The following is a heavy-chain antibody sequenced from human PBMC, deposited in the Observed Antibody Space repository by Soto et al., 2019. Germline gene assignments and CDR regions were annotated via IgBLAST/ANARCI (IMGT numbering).Heavy chain of an antibody. D-gene: IGHD6-19*01. J-gene: IGHJ4*02. CDR2: ISFYNGHT. CDR3: ARATSIAVAGKET. Sequence: QVQLVQSGGEVKKPGASVKVSCKASGDTVTKYGISWVRQAPGQGLEWLGWISFYNGHTNYALKFQDRITFTTVTSTNTASMELRSLTSDDTAVYYCARATSIAVAGKETWGQGTLVSVSS. CDR1: GDTVTKYG. V-gene: IGHV1-18*01.